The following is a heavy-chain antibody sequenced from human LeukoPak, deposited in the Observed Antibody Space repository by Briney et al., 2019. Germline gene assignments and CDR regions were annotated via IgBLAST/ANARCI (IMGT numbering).Heavy chain of an antibody. V-gene: IGHV4-39*07. D-gene: IGHD2-2*01. Sequence: SETLSLTCTVSGGSISSSSYYWGWIRQPPGKGLEWIGSIYYSGSTYYNPSLKSRVTMSVDTSKNQFSLKLSSVTAADTAVYYCARGSARPAAKIGNWFDPWGQGTLVTVSS. J-gene: IGHJ5*02. CDR3: ARGSARPAAKIGNWFDP. CDR1: GGSISSSSYY. CDR2: IYYSGST.